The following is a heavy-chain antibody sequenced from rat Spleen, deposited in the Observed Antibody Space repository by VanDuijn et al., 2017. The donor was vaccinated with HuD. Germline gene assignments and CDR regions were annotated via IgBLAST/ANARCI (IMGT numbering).Heavy chain of an antibody. D-gene: IGHD5-1*01. V-gene: IGHV5S13*01. Sequence: EVQLVESGGGLVQPGRSMRLSCAASGFTFSNYGMAWIRQAPTKGLEWVASITNASGRTYYPDSVKGRFTISRDNAQNTLYLQMSKLGSEDTAIYYCVTEDLGVEYWGQGVKVTVSS. CDR1: GFTFSNYG. J-gene: IGHJ2*01. CDR2: ITNASGRT. CDR3: VTEDLGVEY.